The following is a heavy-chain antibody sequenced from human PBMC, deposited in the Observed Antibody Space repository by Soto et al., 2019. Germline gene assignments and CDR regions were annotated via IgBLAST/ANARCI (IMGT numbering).Heavy chain of an antibody. J-gene: IGHJ4*02. CDR2: INPNSGGT. CDR3: ARDLSLTYYYDSSGSGPLYYFDY. CDR1: GYTFTGYY. Sequence: ASVKFSCKASGYTFTGYYMHWVRQAPGQGLEWMGWINPNSGGTNYAQKFQGWVTMTRDTSISTAYMELSRLRSDDTAVYYCARDLSLTYYYDSSGSGPLYYFDYWGQGTLVTVSS. V-gene: IGHV1-2*04. D-gene: IGHD3-22*01.